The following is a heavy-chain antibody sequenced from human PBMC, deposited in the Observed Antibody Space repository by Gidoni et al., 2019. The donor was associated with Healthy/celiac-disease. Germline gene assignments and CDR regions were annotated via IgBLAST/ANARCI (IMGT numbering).Heavy chain of an antibody. CDR1: GDSISSSSYY. D-gene: IGHD5-12*01. J-gene: IGHJ4*02. Sequence: QLQLQESGPGLVKPSETLSLTCTVSGDSISSSSYYWGWIRQPPGKGLEWIGSIYYSGSTYYNPSLKSRVTISVDTSKNQFSLKLSSVTAADTAVYYCGYGGRLGLYYFDYWGQGTLVTVSS. CDR3: GYGGRLGLYYFDY. CDR2: IYYSGST. V-gene: IGHV4-39*01.